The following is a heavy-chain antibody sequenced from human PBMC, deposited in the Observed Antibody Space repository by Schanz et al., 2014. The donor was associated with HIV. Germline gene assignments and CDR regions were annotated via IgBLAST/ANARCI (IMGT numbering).Heavy chain of an antibody. V-gene: IGHV1-46*01. CDR1: GYTFTNFF. Sequence: QMKLVQSGAEVKQPGASVRVSCKASGYTFTNFFIHWVRQAPGQGLEWMGIINPSGGRASYAQKCQGRATITADESTSTAYMELSSLRSEDTAVYYCARDSPVAAGTLDYWGQGTLVTVSS. J-gene: IGHJ4*02. CDR3: ARDSPVAAGTLDY. CDR2: INPSGGRA. D-gene: IGHD6-13*01.